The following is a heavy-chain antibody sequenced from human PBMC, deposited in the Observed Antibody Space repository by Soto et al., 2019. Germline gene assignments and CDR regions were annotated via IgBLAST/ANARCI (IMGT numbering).Heavy chain of an antibody. Sequence: QVQRVESGGGVVQPGRSLRLSCAASGFTFSSYAMHWVRQAPGKGLEWVAVISYDGSNKYYADSVKGRFTISRDNSKNALYLQMNGLRGEDTAVYYGAVDYYGSGSTDYWGQGTLVTVS. J-gene: IGHJ4*02. CDR1: GFTFSSYA. V-gene: IGHV3-30-3*01. CDR3: AVDYYGSGSTDY. CDR2: ISYDGSNK. D-gene: IGHD3-10*01.